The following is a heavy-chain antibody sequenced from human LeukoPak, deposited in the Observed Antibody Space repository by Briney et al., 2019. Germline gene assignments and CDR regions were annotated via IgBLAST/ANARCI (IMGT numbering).Heavy chain of an antibody. J-gene: IGHJ3*02. CDR1: GGSFSSTAYY. D-gene: IGHD4-17*01. Sequence: SQTLSLTCTVSGGSFSSTAYYWSWIRQHPGKGLEWIGYIYYTGSTYYTPSLKSRVTISIDTSKNQFSLKLSSVTAADTAVYYCARGGYGDYSPFDIWGQGTMVTVSS. V-gene: IGHV4-31*03. CDR3: ARGGYGDYSPFDI. CDR2: IYYTGST.